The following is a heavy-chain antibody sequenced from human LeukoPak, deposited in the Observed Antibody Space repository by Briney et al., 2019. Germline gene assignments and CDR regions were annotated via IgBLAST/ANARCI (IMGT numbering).Heavy chain of an antibody. V-gene: IGHV3-74*01. Sequence: GGSLRLSCAAAGFTFSNYWTHWVRQGPGKGLVWVSRMIGDGSSTSYADSVKGRFTISRDNAKSTLYLQMNSLRAEDTAVYYCAKVGYSYGYDYWGQGTLVTVSS. J-gene: IGHJ4*02. CDR1: GFTFSNYW. CDR3: AKVGYSYGYDY. CDR2: MIGDGSST. D-gene: IGHD5-18*01.